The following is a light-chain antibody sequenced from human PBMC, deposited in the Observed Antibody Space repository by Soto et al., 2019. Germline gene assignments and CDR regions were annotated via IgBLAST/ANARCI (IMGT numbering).Light chain of an antibody. CDR3: QQYDDYPLT. CDR2: DAS. CDR1: QSISTW. J-gene: IGKJ4*01. Sequence: DIQMTQSPSTLSASVGDRVTITFRASQSISTWLAWYQQRPGLAPKFLIFDASILESGVPSRFSGSGSGTEFTLTISSLQPEDFATYYCQQYDDYPLTFGGGTKV. V-gene: IGKV1-5*01.